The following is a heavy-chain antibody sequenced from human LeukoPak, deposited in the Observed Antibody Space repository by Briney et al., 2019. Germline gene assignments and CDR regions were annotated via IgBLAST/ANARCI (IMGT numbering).Heavy chain of an antibody. CDR1: GFTVSTNY. D-gene: IGHD3-10*01. V-gene: IGHV3-53*01. CDR2: IYSDGTT. CDR3: AKGLGYGSGPVDH. Sequence: PGGSLRLSCAASGFTVSTNYMTWVRQAPGKGLEWVSVIYSDGTTYYEGSVKGRFTISRDNSKNTVYLQMNSLGAEDTAVYYCAKGLGYGSGPVDHWGQVTLVTLSS. J-gene: IGHJ4*02.